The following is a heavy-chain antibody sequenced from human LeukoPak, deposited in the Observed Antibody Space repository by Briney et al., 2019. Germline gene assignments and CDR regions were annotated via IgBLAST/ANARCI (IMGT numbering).Heavy chain of an antibody. Sequence: GGSLRLSCAASGFSFSGYGMHWVRQAPGKGLEWVAVIWYDGSNKYYADSVKGRFTVSRDNPKNTLYLQMNSLTAEDTAVYYCARGMAGYCSGSTCYWWYCFDDWGQGALVTVSS. CDR1: GFSFSGYG. J-gene: IGHJ4*02. CDR3: ARGMAGYCSGSTCYWWYCFDD. V-gene: IGHV3-33*01. D-gene: IGHD2-2*01. CDR2: IWYDGSNK.